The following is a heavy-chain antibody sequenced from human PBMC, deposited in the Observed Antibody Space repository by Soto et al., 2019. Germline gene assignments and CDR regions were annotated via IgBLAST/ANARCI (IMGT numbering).Heavy chain of an antibody. V-gene: IGHV3-74*01. CDR2: INSDGSST. J-gene: IGHJ6*04. CDR1: GFTFSSYW. Sequence: GGSLRLSCAASGFTFSSYWMHWVRQAPGKGLVWVSRINSDGSSTSYADSVKGRFTISRDNAKNTLYLQMNSLRAEDTAVYYCARLDPVLWFGELWVDVWGKGTTVTVSS. CDR3: ARLDPVLWFGELWVDV. D-gene: IGHD3-10*01.